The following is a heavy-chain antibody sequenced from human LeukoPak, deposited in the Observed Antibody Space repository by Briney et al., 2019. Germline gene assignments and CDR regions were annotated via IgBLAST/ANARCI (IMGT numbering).Heavy chain of an antibody. Sequence: ASVKVSCKASGYTFTGYHMHWVRQAPGQGLEWMGWINPNSGGTNYAQKFQGRVTMTRDTSISTAYMELSRLRSDDTAVYYCARDFRAAMVSDWFDPWGQGTLVTVPS. J-gene: IGHJ5*02. CDR2: INPNSGGT. V-gene: IGHV1-2*02. CDR3: ARDFRAAMVSDWFDP. D-gene: IGHD5-18*01. CDR1: GYTFTGYH.